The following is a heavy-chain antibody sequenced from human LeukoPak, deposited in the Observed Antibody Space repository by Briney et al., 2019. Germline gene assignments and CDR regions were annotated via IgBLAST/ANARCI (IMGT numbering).Heavy chain of an antibody. CDR1: GFSFSSYA. V-gene: IGHV3-23*01. Sequence: PGVSLRLYCAASGFSFSSYAMSWVRQAPGKGLEWVTAIIGSVGSTYYADSVKGRFTISRDKSKNTLYLQMNSLRAEDTAVYYCAKGNRTVVVFATFDYWGQGTLVTVSS. D-gene: IGHD2-21*01. CDR2: IIGSVGST. J-gene: IGHJ4*02. CDR3: AKGNRTVVVFATFDY.